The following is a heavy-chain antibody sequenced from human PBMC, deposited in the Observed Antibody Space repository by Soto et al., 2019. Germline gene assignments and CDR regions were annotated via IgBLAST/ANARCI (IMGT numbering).Heavy chain of an antibody. J-gene: IGHJ4*02. D-gene: IGHD5-12*01. CDR2: IYPGDSNT. Sequence: GEALKISCKACGYSFTSNWIGWVRQMPGKGLEWMWIIYPGDSNTRYSPSSQGQVTISTDKSTNTAYLQWNSLKASDTAMYYCARSRTYGGNSFDYWGQGTLVTVSS. CDR3: ARSRTYGGNSFDY. CDR1: GYSFTSNW. V-gene: IGHV5-51*01.